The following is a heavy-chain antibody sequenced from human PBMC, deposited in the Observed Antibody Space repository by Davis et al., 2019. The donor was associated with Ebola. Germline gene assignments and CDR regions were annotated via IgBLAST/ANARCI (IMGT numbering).Heavy chain of an antibody. CDR2: IFPGDSDT. CDR3: ARGHGWFAP. V-gene: IGHV5-51*01. Sequence: GESLKISCKASGYSFTTYWIVWVRQMPGKGLECMGIIFPGDSDTRYSPSFQGQVTISADKSISTAYLQWSSLKASDTAIYYCARGHGWFAPWGQGTLVTVSS. J-gene: IGHJ5*02. CDR1: GYSFTTYW.